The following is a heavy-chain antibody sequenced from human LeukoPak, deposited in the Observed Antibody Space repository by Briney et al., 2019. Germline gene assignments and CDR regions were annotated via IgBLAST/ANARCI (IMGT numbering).Heavy chain of an antibody. D-gene: IGHD3-10*01. Sequence: GGSLRLACAASGFTFSSYEMNWVRQAPGKGLEWVSYISSSGSTIYYADSVKGRFTISRDNSKNTLYLQMNSLRAEDTAVYYCAKGGRYGSRSNWFDPWGQGTLVTVSS. V-gene: IGHV3-48*03. CDR1: GFTFSSYE. CDR3: AKGGRYGSRSNWFDP. CDR2: ISSSGSTI. J-gene: IGHJ5*02.